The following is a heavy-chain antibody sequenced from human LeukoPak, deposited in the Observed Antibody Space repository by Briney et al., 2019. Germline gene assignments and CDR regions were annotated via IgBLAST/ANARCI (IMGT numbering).Heavy chain of an antibody. V-gene: IGHV3-9*01. CDR1: GFTFDDYA. J-gene: IGHJ4*02. D-gene: IGHD3-10*01. CDR2: ISWNSGSI. Sequence: GGSLRLSCAASGFTFDDYAMHWVRQAPGKGLEWVSGISWNSGSIGYADSVKGRFTISRDNAKNSLYLQMNSLRAEDTALYYCAKGGLGGVRGVNFDYWGQGTLVTVSS. CDR3: AKGGLGGVRGVNFDY.